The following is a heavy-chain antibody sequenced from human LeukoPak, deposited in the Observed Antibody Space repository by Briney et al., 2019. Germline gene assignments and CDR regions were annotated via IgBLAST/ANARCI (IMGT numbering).Heavy chain of an antibody. CDR3: ARGFRYYYYDSSGYYYARGVANNWFDP. D-gene: IGHD3-22*01. V-gene: IGHV4-34*01. Sequence: SETLSLTCAVYGGSFSGYYWSWIRQPPGKGLEWIGEINHSGSTNYNPSLKSRVTISVDTSKNQFSLKLSSVTAADTAVYYCARGFRYYYYDSSGYYYARGVANNWFDPWGQGTLVTVSS. CDR2: INHSGST. CDR1: GGSFSGYY. J-gene: IGHJ5*02.